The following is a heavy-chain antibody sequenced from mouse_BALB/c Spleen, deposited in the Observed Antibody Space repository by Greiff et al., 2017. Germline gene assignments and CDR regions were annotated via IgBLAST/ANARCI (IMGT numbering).Heavy chain of an antibody. V-gene: IGHV1-69*02. CDR3: ARRREYYYGSSPDYYAMDY. CDR1: GYTFTSYW. D-gene: IGHD1-1*01. CDR2: IDPSDSYT. Sequence: QVQLKQPGAELVKPGASVKLSCKASGYTFTSYWMHWVKQRPGQGLEWIGEIDPSDSYTNYNQKFKGKATLTVDKSSSTAYMQLSSLTSEDSAVYYCARRREYYYGSSPDYYAMDYWGQGTSVTVSS. J-gene: IGHJ4*01.